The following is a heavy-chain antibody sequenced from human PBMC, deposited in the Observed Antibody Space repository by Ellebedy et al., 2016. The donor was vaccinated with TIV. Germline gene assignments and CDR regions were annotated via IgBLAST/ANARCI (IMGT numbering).Heavy chain of an antibody. Sequence: GGSLRLSCATSGSTFSSYAMHWVRQAPGKGLEWVAVMWHGGISKDYADSVKGRFAISGDNSKNTLYLQMNNLRVEDTAVYYCARGEYSGYAPPAYWGQGTLVIVSS. J-gene: IGHJ4*02. V-gene: IGHV3-33*01. CDR2: MWHGGISK. CDR3: ARGEYSGYAPPAY. CDR1: GSTFSSYA. D-gene: IGHD5-12*01.